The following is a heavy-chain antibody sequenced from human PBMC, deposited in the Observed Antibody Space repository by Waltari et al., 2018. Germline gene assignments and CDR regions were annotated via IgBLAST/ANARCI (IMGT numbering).Heavy chain of an antibody. CDR2: LSAYNGNT. CDR1: GSTFTSYG. D-gene: IGHD2-21*01. Sequence: QVPLLQSRAEGKKPAASVKVSCKASGSTFTSYGISWLRQAPGKGLEWMGWLSAYNGNTNYAQKLQGRVTMTTDTSRSTAYMELRSLRSDDTAVYYCARVDPCGGDCYPGGSDYWGQGTLVTVSS. J-gene: IGHJ4*02. CDR3: ARVDPCGGDCYPGGSDY. V-gene: IGHV1-18*01.